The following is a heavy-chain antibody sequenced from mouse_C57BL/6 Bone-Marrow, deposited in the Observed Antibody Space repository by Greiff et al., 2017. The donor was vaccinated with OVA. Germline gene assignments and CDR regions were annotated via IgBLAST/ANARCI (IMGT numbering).Heavy chain of an antibody. J-gene: IGHJ2*01. CDR2: IYPSDSET. Sequence: QVQLQQPGAELVKPGASVKLSCKASGYTFTSYWMHWVKQRPGQGLEWIGNIYPSDSETHYNQKFKDKATLTVDKSSSTAYMQLSSLTSEDSAVYYCARWGGGYYFDYWGQGTTLTVSS. CDR3: ARWGGGYYFDY. V-gene: IGHV1-61*01. CDR1: GYTFTSYW.